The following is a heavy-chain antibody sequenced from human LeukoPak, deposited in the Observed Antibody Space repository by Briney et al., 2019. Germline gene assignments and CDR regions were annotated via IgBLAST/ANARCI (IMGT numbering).Heavy chain of an antibody. V-gene: IGHV3-7*01. CDR3: AKGGHYNFDY. Sequence: GGSLRLSCAASGFTFSTYWMKWVRQAPGKGLGWVASIKEDGSDKYYVDSVKGRFSISRDNAKNSLYLRMNSLRPEDTAVYYCAKGGHYNFDYWGQGTLVTVSS. D-gene: IGHD4-11*01. CDR1: GFTFSTYW. CDR2: IKEDGSDK. J-gene: IGHJ4*02.